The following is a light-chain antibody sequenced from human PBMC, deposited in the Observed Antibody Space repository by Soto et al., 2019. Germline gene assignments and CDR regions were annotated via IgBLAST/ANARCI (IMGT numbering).Light chain of an antibody. V-gene: IGKV1-39*01. CDR1: QSISSY. CDR2: AAS. Sequence: DIQMTQSPSAMSASVGDRVTITCRASQSISSYLNWYQQTPGKAPKLLIYAASSLQSGVPSRFSGSGSGTDFTLTITSLQPDDFATYYCQQYNSYSTFGPATFGQGTKVE. J-gene: IGKJ1*01. CDR3: QQYNSYSTFGPAT.